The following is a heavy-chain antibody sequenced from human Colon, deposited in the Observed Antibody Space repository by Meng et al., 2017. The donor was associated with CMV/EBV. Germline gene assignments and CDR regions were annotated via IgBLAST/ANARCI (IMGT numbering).Heavy chain of an antibody. J-gene: IGHJ5*02. CDR2: INPNGGGT. CDR3: ARVKCGTTSYAQGQGLDT. V-gene: IGHV1-2*02. D-gene: IGHD1-14*01. CDR1: GYTFTGYY. Sequence: ASVQVSCKASGYTFTGYYMHWVRQAPGQGLGWMGWINPNGGGTDYAQKSQDRVTLTWDTSVNTANLEVRRLTLDDTAVYFCARVKCGTTSYAQGQGLDTWGQGTLVTVSS.